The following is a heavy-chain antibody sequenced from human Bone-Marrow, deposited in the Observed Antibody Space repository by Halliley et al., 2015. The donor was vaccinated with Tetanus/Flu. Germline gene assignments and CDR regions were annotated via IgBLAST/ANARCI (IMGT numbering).Heavy chain of an antibody. CDR3: ARKAHYYDNSGYFAY. J-gene: IGHJ4*02. Sequence: SYISSSGPPIPYADSVKGRFTISRDNAKNSVFLQMNSLRAEDTAVYYCARKAHYYDNSGYFAYWGQGTLVTVSS. V-gene: IGHV3-48*03. CDR2: ISSSGPPI. D-gene: IGHD3-22*01.